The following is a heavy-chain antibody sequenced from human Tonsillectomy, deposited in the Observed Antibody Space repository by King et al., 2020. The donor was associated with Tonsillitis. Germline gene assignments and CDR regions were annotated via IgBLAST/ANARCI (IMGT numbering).Heavy chain of an antibody. D-gene: IGHD1-1*01. CDR3: ARLGNEGLGAFDI. CDR1: GYRFTSYW. Sequence: QLVQSGAEVKKPGESLKISCRGSGYRFTSYWIGWVRQMPVKGLELMGFIYPGDSDTRYSPSFQGQVTISADKSISTAYLQWSGLKASDTAMYYCARLGNEGLGAFDIWGQGTMVTVSS. CDR2: IYPGDSDT. V-gene: IGHV5-51*01. J-gene: IGHJ3*02.